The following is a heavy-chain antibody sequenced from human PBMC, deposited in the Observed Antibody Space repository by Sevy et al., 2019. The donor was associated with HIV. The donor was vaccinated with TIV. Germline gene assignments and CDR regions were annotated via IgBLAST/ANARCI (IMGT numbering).Heavy chain of an antibody. J-gene: IGHJ3*02. CDR3: AKDQGTMIVVPYDAFDI. Sequence: GGSLRLSCAASGFTFSSYAMSWVRQAPGKGLEWVSAISGSGGSTYYADSVKGRFTISRDNSKNTLYLQMNSLRAEDTAVYYCAKDQGTMIVVPYDAFDIWGQGTMVTVSS. CDR1: GFTFSSYA. CDR2: ISGSGGST. V-gene: IGHV3-23*01. D-gene: IGHD3-22*01.